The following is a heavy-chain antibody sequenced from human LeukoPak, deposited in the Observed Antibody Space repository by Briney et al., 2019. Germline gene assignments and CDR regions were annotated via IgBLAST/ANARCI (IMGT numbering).Heavy chain of an antibody. J-gene: IGHJ4*02. Sequence: GGSLRLSCTVSGFTVSDNYMCWVRQAPGKGLEWVSASYVGGNTFYADSVKGRFTISRDNSKNTLYLQLNSLRAEDTAVYSCARGFGGSYRYLDYWGQGALVTVSS. CDR3: ARGFGGSYRYLDY. CDR1: GFTVSDNY. D-gene: IGHD3-16*02. V-gene: IGHV3-53*01. CDR2: SYVGGNT.